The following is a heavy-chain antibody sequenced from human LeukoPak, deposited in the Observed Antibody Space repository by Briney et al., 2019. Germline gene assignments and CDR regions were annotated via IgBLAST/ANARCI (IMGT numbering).Heavy chain of an antibody. CDR2: IYYSGST. CDR1: GGSLSTYY. CDR3: ARDSLRRRGSGWSLATDY. J-gene: IGHJ4*02. V-gene: IGHV4-59*01. Sequence: SETLSLTCSVSGGSLSTYYWSWTRQTPEKGLEWVGYIYYSGSTRNTNYNPSLKSRVTISLDTSKKQFSLKLTSVTAADTAVYYCARDSLRRRGSGWSLATDYWGQGTLVTVSS. D-gene: IGHD6-19*01.